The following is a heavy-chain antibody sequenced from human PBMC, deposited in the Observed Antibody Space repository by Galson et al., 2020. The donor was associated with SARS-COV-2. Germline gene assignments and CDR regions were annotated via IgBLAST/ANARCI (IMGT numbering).Heavy chain of an antibody. V-gene: IGHV3-15*01. CDR1: GFTFSNAW. D-gene: IGHD2-2*01. Sequence: GESLKISCAASGFTFSNAWMSWVRQAPGKGLEWVGRIKSKTDGGTTDYAAPVKGRFTISRDDSKNTLYLQMNSLKTEDTALYYCTTDSGIVVVPAARHYYYYGMDVWGQGTTVTVSS. J-gene: IGHJ6*02. CDR2: IKSKTDGGTT. CDR3: TTDSGIVVVPAARHYYYYGMDV.